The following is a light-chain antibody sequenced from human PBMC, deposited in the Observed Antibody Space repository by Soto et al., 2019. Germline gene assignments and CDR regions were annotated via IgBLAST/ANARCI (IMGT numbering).Light chain of an antibody. CDR2: TVS. V-gene: IGKV2-40*01. CDR3: MQRTEFPST. Sequence: DIVMTQTPLSLPVTPGEPASISCRSSQSLLDSDDGNTYLDWYLQKPGQSPQLLIYTVSFRASVVPDRFSGSGSGTDFTLKISRVEAEDVRVYYCMQRTEFPSTFGHGTKVEIK. J-gene: IGKJ1*01. CDR1: QSLLDSDDGNTY.